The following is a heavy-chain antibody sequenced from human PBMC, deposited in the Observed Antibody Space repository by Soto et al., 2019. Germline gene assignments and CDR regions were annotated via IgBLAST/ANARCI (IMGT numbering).Heavy chain of an antibody. D-gene: IGHD1-20*01. V-gene: IGHV3-48*02. Sequence: EVQLVESGGGLVQPGGSLRLSCEVSGFTFSSYSMSWVRQAPGKGLEWLSYISRSSSVIYYADSVKGRITVSRDNAKNSLFLQMHSLRDDDTAVYYCARYVITPRAFDIWGQGTVVTVSS. J-gene: IGHJ3*02. CDR3: ARYVITPRAFDI. CDR2: ISRSSSVI. CDR1: GFTFSSYS.